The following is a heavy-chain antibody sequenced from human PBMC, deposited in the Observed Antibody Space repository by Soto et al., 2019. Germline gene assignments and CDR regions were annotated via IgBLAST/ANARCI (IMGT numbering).Heavy chain of an antibody. D-gene: IGHD6-19*01. Sequence: GGSLRLSCAASGFTFSSYGMHWVRQAPGQGLEWVAVISYDGSNKYYGDSVKGRFTISRDNSKNTLYLQVNSLRAEDTAVYYCAKSTVASFRTPDYWGQGTLVTVSS. CDR1: GFTFSSYG. V-gene: IGHV3-30*18. J-gene: IGHJ4*02. CDR3: AKSTVASFRTPDY. CDR2: ISYDGSNK.